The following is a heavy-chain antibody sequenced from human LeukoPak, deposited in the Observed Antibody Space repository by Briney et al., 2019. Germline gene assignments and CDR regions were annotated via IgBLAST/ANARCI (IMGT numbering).Heavy chain of an antibody. CDR1: GYTFTGYY. V-gene: IGHV1-2*02. D-gene: IGHD1-26*01. CDR2: INPNSGST. Sequence: GASVTVSCKASGYTFTGYYMHWVRQAPGQGLEWMGWINPNSGSTNYAQKIQGRVTMTTNTSTSTAYMELRSLRSDDTAVYYCARGWELLGWGQGTLVTVSS. J-gene: IGHJ4*02. CDR3: ARGWELLG.